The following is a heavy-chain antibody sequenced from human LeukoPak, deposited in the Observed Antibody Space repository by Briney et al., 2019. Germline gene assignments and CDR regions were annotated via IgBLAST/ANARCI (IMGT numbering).Heavy chain of an antibody. CDR3: ARRTPAGSGWSPFDF. Sequence: PSETLSPTSTVSGGSISSYYWRWVRQPPGKGLEWIGYIYYSGSTNYNPSLKSRVTISVDTSKNQFSLKLSSVTAADTAVYYCARRTPAGSGWSPFDFGGQGTLVTVSS. CDR1: GGSISSYY. J-gene: IGHJ4*02. V-gene: IGHV4-59*01. D-gene: IGHD6-19*01. CDR2: IYYSGST.